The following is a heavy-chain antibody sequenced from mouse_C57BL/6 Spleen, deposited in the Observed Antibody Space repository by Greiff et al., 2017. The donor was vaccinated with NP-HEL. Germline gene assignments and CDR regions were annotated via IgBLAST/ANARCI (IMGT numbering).Heavy chain of an antibody. D-gene: IGHD2-3*01. CDR1: GYSFTGYY. V-gene: IGHV1-42*01. CDR2: INPSTGGT. CDR3: ARSYDDAMYY. Sequence: EVQLQQSGPELVKPGASVKISCKASGYSFTGYYMNWVKQSPEKSLEWIGEINPSTGGTTYNQKFKAKATLTVDKSSSTAYMQLKSLTSEDSAVYYCARSYDDAMYYWGQGTSVTVSS. J-gene: IGHJ4*01.